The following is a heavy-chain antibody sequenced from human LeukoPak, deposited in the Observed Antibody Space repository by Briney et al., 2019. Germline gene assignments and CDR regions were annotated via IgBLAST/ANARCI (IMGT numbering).Heavy chain of an antibody. CDR3: ARDSHSSSWYSEFDY. D-gene: IGHD6-13*01. V-gene: IGHV3-48*02. CDR2: ISTSGSSI. J-gene: IGHJ4*02. Sequence: GGSLILSCAASEFTFSSYSTHWVRQAPGKGLEWVSYISTSGSSIYYADSVKGRFTISRDNAKNSVYLQMNSLRDEDTAVYYCARDSHSSSWYSEFDYWGQGTLVTVSS. CDR1: EFTFSSYS.